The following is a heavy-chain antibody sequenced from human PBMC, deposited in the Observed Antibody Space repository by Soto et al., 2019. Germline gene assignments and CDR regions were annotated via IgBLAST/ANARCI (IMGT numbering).Heavy chain of an antibody. V-gene: IGHV1-69*04. Sequence: GASVKVSCKASGGTFSSYTISWVRQAPGQGLEWMGRIIPILGIANYAQKFQGRVTITADKSTSTAYMELSSLRSEDTAVYYCARDSLGYCSGGSYYLPFDYWGQGTLVTVSS. D-gene: IGHD2-15*01. CDR2: IIPILGIA. J-gene: IGHJ4*02. CDR3: ARDSLGYCSGGSYYLPFDY. CDR1: GGTFSSYT.